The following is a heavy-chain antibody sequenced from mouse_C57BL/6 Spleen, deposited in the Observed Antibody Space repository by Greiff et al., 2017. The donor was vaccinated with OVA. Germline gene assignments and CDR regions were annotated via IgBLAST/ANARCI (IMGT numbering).Heavy chain of an antibody. D-gene: IGHD2-2*01. CDR1: GYTFTDYY. CDR3: ARGYYRYFDV. J-gene: IGHJ1*03. Sequence: VQLQQSGPELVKPGASVKISCKASGYTFTDYYMNWVKQSHGKSLEWIGDINPNNGGTSYNQKFKGKATLTVDKSSSTAYMELRSLTSEDSAVYYCARGYYRYFDVWGTGTTVTVSS. V-gene: IGHV1-26*01. CDR2: INPNNGGT.